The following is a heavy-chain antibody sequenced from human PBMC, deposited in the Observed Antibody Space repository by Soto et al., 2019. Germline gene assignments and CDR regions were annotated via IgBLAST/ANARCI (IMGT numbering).Heavy chain of an antibody. CDR3: ASSGTGRNNYYYYGMDV. J-gene: IGHJ6*02. CDR2: INAGNGNT. Sequence: ASVKVSCKASGYTFTSYAMHWVRQAPGQRLEWMGWINAGNGNTKYSQKFQGRVTITRDTSASTAYMELSSLRSEDTAVYYCASSGTGRNNYYYYGMDVWGQGTTVTVSS. D-gene: IGHD1-1*01. CDR1: GYTFTSYA. V-gene: IGHV1-3*01.